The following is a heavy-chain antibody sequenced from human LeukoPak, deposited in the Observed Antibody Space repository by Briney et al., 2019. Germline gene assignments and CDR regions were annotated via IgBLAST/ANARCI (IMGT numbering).Heavy chain of an antibody. J-gene: IGHJ4*02. CDR2: IYPGDSDT. CDR1: GYSFTSYW. Sequence: GESLKISCKGSGYSFTSYWIGWVRQMPGKGLEWMGIIYPGDSDTRYSPSFQGQVTISADKSISTAYLQWSSLKASDTAMYYCARHGRRSITIFGVVYGYYWGPGTLVTVSS. V-gene: IGHV5-51*01. D-gene: IGHD3-3*01. CDR3: ARHGRRSITIFGVVYGYY.